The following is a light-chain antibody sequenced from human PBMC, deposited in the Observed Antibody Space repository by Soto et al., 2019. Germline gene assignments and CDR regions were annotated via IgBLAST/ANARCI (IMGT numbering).Light chain of an antibody. CDR3: QSYDAGLSGV. CDR2: GKN. Sequence: QAVVTQPPSVSGAPGQTVTISCTGSSSNIGAGYDVHWYQRVSGTAPKLLIYGKNNRPSGVPDRFSGSKSGTSASLVITGLQTEDEADYFCQSYDAGLSGVFGGGTKLTVL. J-gene: IGLJ3*02. V-gene: IGLV1-40*01. CDR1: SSNIGAGYD.